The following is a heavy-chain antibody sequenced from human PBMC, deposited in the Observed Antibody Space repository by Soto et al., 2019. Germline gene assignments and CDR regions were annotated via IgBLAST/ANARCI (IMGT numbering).Heavy chain of an antibody. CDR1: GGSITSSSYY. CDR3: ATQEVGGSYVYTFDP. J-gene: IGHJ5*02. Sequence: QLHLRESGPGLVKPSETLSLTCTVSGGSITSSSYYWGWIRQHPGKGLEWIGSIYYSGSNYYNPSLKSRVTLSVDTSKNQFSLKLSSVTAADTAVYYCATQEVGGSYVYTFDPWGQGTLFTVSS. V-gene: IGHV4-39*01. D-gene: IGHD1-26*01. CDR2: IYYSGSN.